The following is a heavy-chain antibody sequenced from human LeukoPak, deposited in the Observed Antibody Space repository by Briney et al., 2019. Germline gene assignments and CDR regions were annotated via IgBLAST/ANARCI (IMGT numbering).Heavy chain of an antibody. Sequence: SETLSLTCAVYGGSFSGYYWSWIRQPPGKGLEWIGEINHSGSTNYNPSLKSRVTISVDTSKNQFSLKLSSVTAADTTVYYCARAPQWLAYKHYFDYWGQGTLVTVSS. J-gene: IGHJ4*02. D-gene: IGHD6-19*01. CDR2: INHSGST. CDR1: GGSFSGYY. CDR3: ARAPQWLAYKHYFDY. V-gene: IGHV4-34*01.